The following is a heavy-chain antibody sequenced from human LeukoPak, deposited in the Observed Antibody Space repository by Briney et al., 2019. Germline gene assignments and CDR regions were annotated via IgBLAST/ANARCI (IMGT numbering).Heavy chain of an antibody. CDR1: GYTFTSYD. CDR3: ARTAARRFDY. J-gene: IGHJ4*02. CDR2: INPTGGST. Sequence: ASVKVFCKASGYTFTSYDINWVRQATGQGLEWMGIINPTGGSTTYAQKFQGRVTMTRDTSTSTVYMELSSLRSDDTAVYYCARTAARRFDYWGQGTLVTVSS. V-gene: IGHV1-46*01. D-gene: IGHD6-6*01.